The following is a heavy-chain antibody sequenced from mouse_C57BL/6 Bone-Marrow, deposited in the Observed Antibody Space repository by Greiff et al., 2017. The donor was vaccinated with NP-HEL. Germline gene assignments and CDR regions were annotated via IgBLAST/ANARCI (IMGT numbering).Heavy chain of an antibody. J-gene: IGHJ2*01. CDR2: IDPSDSYT. V-gene: IGHV1-69*01. D-gene: IGHD4-1*01. Sequence: VQLQQPGAELVMPGASVKLSCKASGYTFTSYWMHWVKQRPGQGLEWIGEIDPSDSYTNSNHKFKGKSTLTVDKSSSTAYMQLSSLTSEDSAVYYCARASPLGRYFDYWGQGTTLTVSS. CDR1: GYTFTSYW. CDR3: ARASPLGRYFDY.